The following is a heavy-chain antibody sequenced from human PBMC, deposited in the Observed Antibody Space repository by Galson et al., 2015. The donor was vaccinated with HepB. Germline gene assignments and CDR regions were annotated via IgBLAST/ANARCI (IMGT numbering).Heavy chain of an antibody. V-gene: IGHV3-30*18. D-gene: IGHD3-10*01. CDR1: GFTFSSYG. CDR2: ISYDGSNK. CDR3: AKGMVRGVIMFGGDY. J-gene: IGHJ4*02. Sequence: SLRLSCAASGFTFSSYGMHWVRQAPGKGLEWVAVISYDGSNKYYADSVKGRFTISRDNSKNTLYLQMNSLRAEDTAVYYCAKGMVRGVIMFGGDYWGQGTLVTVSS.